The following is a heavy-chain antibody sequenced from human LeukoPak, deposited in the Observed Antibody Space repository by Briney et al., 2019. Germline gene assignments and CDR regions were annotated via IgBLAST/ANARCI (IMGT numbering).Heavy chain of an antibody. Sequence: GSSMKVSCKASGGTFGSYAISWVRQAPGQGLEWMGGIIPIFGTANYAQKFQGRVTITADESTSTAYMELSSLRSEDTAVYYCASTYCGGDCFLSWYYFDYWGQGTLVTVSS. CDR1: GGTFGSYA. CDR2: IIPIFGTA. J-gene: IGHJ4*02. CDR3: ASTYCGGDCFLSWYYFDY. V-gene: IGHV1-69*01. D-gene: IGHD2-21*02.